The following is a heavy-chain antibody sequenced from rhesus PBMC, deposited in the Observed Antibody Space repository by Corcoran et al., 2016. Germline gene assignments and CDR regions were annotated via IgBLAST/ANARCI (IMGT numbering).Heavy chain of an antibody. J-gene: IGHJ4*01. D-gene: IGHD3-16*01. CDR2: INSGGGST. Sequence: EVQLVETGGGLVQPGGSLKLSCAVSGFIFSSYGMSWVRQAPGKGLEWVSVINSGGGSTYYADSVKGRFTISRDKSKNTLSLKMNSLRPDDTAVYYCAKRAYYYSGSYYFDYWGQGVLVTVSS. CDR1: GFIFSSYG. CDR3: AKRAYYYSGSYYFDY. V-gene: IGHV3S5*01.